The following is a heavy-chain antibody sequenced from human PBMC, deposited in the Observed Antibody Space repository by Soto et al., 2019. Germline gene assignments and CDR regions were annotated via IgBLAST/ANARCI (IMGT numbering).Heavy chain of an antibody. V-gene: IGHV4-4*02. CDR3: ARDVKQDGYSFFALDY. CDR1: GGSISSSNW. CDR2: IYHSGST. Sequence: KLSETLSLTCAVSGGSISSSNWWSWVRQPPGKGLEWIGEIYHSGSTNYNPSLKSRVTISVDKSKNQFSLRLSSVTAADTAVYYCARDVKQDGYSFFALDYWGQGTLVTVSS. D-gene: IGHD5-18*01. J-gene: IGHJ4*02.